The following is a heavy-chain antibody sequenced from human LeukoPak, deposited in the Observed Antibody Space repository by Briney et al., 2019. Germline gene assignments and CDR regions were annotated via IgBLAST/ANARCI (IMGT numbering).Heavy chain of an antibody. J-gene: IGHJ3*02. CDR1: AGSLSSSSHY. CDR2: RYYSGST. CDR3: ARGISVADSAFDI. V-gene: IGHV4-39*07. D-gene: IGHD1-14*01. Sequence: SETLSLTCPVSAGSLSSSSHYWGWLRHSPGKGLEWVGSRYYSGSTYYNPSLKSRVTISVDTSKNQFSLTLSSLTTRACAVFLWARGISVADSAFDIWGEGTMVTVSS.